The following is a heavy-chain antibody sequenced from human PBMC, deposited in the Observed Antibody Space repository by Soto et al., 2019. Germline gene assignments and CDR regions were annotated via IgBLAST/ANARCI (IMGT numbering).Heavy chain of an antibody. Sequence: SLRLSCAASGFPFSSYGMHWVRQAPGKGLDWVAVIWYDGTNKDYADSVKGRFTISRDNSKNTLFLQMNNLRVDDTAVYYCASSINWGQGPLVTVSS. CDR3: ASSIN. CDR2: IWYDGTNK. J-gene: IGHJ4*02. CDR1: GFPFSSYG. V-gene: IGHV3-33*01.